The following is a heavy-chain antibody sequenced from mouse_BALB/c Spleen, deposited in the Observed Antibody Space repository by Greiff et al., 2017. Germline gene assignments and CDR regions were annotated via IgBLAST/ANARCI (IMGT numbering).Heavy chain of an antibody. V-gene: IGHV5-4*02. Sequence: EVKLVESGGGLVKPGGSLKLSCAASGFTFSDYYMYWVRQTPEKRLEWVATISDGGSYTYYPDSVKGRFTISRDNAKNNLYLQMSSLKSEDTAMYYCARERVGRDYAMDYWGQGTSVTVSS. D-gene: IGHD4-1*01. CDR3: ARERVGRDYAMDY. CDR1: GFTFSDYY. J-gene: IGHJ4*01. CDR2: ISDGGSYT.